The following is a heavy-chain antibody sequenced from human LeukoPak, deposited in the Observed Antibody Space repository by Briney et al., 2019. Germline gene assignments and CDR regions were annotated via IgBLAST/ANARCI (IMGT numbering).Heavy chain of an antibody. D-gene: IGHD1-26*01. CDR1: GGSISNGEHY. Sequence: SETLSLTCTVSGGSISNGEHYWSWIRQHPGKGLEWIGHIYYSGSTYYNPSLKSRGIISVETSKNQFSLKLSSVTAADTAVYYCARIMLSCREFDCWGQGTLVTVST. J-gene: IGHJ4*02. V-gene: IGHV4-31*03. CDR3: ARIMLSCREFDC. CDR2: IYYSGST.